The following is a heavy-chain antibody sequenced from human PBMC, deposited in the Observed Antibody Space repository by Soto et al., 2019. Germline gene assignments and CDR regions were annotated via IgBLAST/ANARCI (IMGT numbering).Heavy chain of an antibody. J-gene: IGHJ6*02. V-gene: IGHV1-69*01. CDR2: IIPIFGTA. CDR1: GGTFSSYA. CDR3: ARDRSGYCSGGSCYSDSYYGMDV. Sequence: QVQLVQSGAEVKKPGSSVKVSCKASGGTFSSYAISWVRQAPGQGREWMGGIIPIFGTANYAQKFQGRVTITADESTSTAYMELSSLRSEDTAVYYCARDRSGYCSGGSCYSDSYYGMDVWGQGTTVTVSS. D-gene: IGHD2-15*01.